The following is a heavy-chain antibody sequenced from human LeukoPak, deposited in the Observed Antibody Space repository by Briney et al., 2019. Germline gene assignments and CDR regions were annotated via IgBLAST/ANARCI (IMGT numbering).Heavy chain of an antibody. V-gene: IGHV1-8*01. CDR3: ARGRDCSGGSCYSGTDYYYGMDV. J-gene: IGHJ6*02. Sequence: SSVKVSCKASGYTFTSYDINWVRQATGQGLEWMGWMNPNSGNPGYAQKFQGRVTMTRNTSISTAYMELSSLRSEDTAVYYCARGRDCSGGSCYSGTDYYYGMDVWGQGTTVTVSS. CDR1: GYTFTSYD. D-gene: IGHD2-15*01. CDR2: MNPNSGNP.